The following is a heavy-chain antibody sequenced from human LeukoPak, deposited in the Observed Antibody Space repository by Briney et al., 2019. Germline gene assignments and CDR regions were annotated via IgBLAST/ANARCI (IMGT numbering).Heavy chain of an antibody. J-gene: IGHJ6*04. Sequence: PGGSLRLSCAGSGCTFSDYSMTWVRQAPGKGLEWVANIKEDGSDKQYVDSVKGRFTISRDNAENSLHLQMNSLRAEDTAVYYCVRESAFWSGQGIGRPLDVWGKGTTVTVSS. CDR1: GCTFSDYS. D-gene: IGHD3-3*01. CDR3: VRESAFWSGQGIGRPLDV. CDR2: IKEDGSDK. V-gene: IGHV3-7*01.